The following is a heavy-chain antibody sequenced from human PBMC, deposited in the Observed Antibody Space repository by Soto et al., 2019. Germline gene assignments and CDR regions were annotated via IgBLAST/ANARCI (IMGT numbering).Heavy chain of an antibody. CDR3: ARGHIVATILDY. J-gene: IGHJ4*02. V-gene: IGHV3-48*03. CDR1: GFIFSNYE. CDR2: IDHSGTTI. Sequence: GGSLRLSCAASGFIFSNYEMSWVRQAPGKGLEWVSYIDHSGTTIYYADSVKGRFTISRDNAKNSLFLQMNSLRAEDTAVYYCARGHIVATILDYWGQGTLVTAPQ. D-gene: IGHD5-12*01.